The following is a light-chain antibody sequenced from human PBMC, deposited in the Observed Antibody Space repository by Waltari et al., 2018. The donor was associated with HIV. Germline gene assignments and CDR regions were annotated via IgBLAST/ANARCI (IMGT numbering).Light chain of an antibody. Sequence: QSALPQPRSVSGSPGQSVTISCTGTSSDIGDYNYVSWYQQHPGKAPKPMIYDVTKRPSGVPDRFSGSKSGNTASLTISGLQAEDEAAYYCCSFAGSYTLVFGGGTKLTVL. V-gene: IGLV2-11*01. J-gene: IGLJ2*01. CDR1: SSDIGDYNY. CDR2: DVT. CDR3: CSFAGSYTLV.